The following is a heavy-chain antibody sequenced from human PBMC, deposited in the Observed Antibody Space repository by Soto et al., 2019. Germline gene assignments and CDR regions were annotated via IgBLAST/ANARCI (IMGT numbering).Heavy chain of an antibody. CDR2: ISYDGSNK. CDR1: GFTFSSYG. Sequence: GGSLRLSCAASGFTFSSYGMHWVRQAPGKGLEWVAVISYDGSNKYYADSVKGRFTISRDNSKNTLYLQMNSLRAEDTAVYYCAKDRIQFGGVIGLFDYWGQGTLVTVSS. J-gene: IGHJ4*02. D-gene: IGHD3-16*02. CDR3: AKDRIQFGGVIGLFDY. V-gene: IGHV3-30*18.